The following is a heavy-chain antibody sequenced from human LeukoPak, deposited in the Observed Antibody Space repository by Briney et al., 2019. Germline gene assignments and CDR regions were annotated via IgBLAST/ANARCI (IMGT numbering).Heavy chain of an antibody. CDR1: GFTVTSNC. D-gene: IGHD6-19*01. Sequence: GGSLRLSCAASGFTVTSNCMNWVRQAPGKGLEWVSVIYSGGSTNYADSVKGRFTISRDNSKNTLYLQMNSLRAEDTAVYYCARIDSDSSGWYHFDFWGQGTLVTVSS. CDR2: IYSGGST. J-gene: IGHJ4*02. CDR3: ARIDSDSSGWYHFDF. V-gene: IGHV3-53*01.